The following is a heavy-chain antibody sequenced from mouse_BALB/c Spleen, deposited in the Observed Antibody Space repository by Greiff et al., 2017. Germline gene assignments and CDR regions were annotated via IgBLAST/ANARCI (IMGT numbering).Heavy chain of an antibody. V-gene: IGHV1-87*01. CDR3: ARDGGRKGDY. CDR1: GYTFTSYW. D-gene: IGHD1-3*01. CDR2: LYPGDGDT. J-gene: IGHJ2*01. Sequence: VQLQQSGAELARPGASVKLSCKASGYTFTSYWMQWVKQRPGQGLEWIGALYPGDGDTRYTQKFKGKATLTADKSSSTAYMQLSSLASEDSAVYYCARDGGRKGDYWGQGTTLTVSS.